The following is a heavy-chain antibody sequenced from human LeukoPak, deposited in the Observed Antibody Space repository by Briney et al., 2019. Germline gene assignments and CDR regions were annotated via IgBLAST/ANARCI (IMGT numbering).Heavy chain of an antibody. Sequence: SETLSLTCTVSGYSISSGYYWGWIRQPPGEGLEWIGGIYHSGSTYYNPSLKGRVTISVDTSKNQFSLKLSSVTAADTAVYYCASSVATEGIDYWGQGTLVTVSS. CDR3: ASSVATEGIDY. V-gene: IGHV4-38-2*02. CDR2: IYHSGST. J-gene: IGHJ4*02. CDR1: GYSISSGYY. D-gene: IGHD5-12*01.